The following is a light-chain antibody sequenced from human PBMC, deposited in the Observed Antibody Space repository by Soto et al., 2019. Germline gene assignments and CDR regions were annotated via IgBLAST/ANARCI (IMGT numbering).Light chain of an antibody. CDR2: DVS. CDR3: SSYAGSYNLI. J-gene: IGLJ2*01. CDR1: TSDIAGYNY. V-gene: IGLV2-11*01. Sequence: QSALAQPASVSGSPGQSITISCTGTTSDIAGYNYVSWYQQLPDRAPKLLIHDVSKRPSGVPDRFSGSKSGNTASLTISGLQAEDEAEYYCSSYAGSYNLIFGGGTKLTVL.